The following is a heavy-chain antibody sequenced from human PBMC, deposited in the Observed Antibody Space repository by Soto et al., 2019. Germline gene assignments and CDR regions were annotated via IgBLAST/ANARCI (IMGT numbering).Heavy chain of an antibody. J-gene: IGHJ6*02. Sequence: SVKVSCKASGGTFSSYAISWVRQAPGQGLEWMGGIIPIFGTANYAQKFQGRVTITADESTSTAYMELSSLRSEDTAVYYCARAIFGVVIVSLGREDPYGMDVWGQGTTVTVSS. D-gene: IGHD3-3*01. CDR2: IIPIFGTA. V-gene: IGHV1-69*13. CDR3: ARAIFGVVIVSLGREDPYGMDV. CDR1: GGTFSSYA.